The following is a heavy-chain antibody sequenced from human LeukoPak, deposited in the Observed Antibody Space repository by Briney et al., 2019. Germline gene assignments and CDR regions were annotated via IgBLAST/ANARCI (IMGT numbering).Heavy chain of an antibody. J-gene: IGHJ4*02. CDR2: ISSNGGST. V-gene: IGHV3-64*01. D-gene: IGHD4-17*01. Sequence: GGSLRLSCAPSGFTFSSYAMHWVRHAPGKGLEYVSAISSNGGSTYYANSVKGRLTISRDNSKNTLYLQMGSLRAEDMAVYYCARSVTTIRFDYWGQGTLVTVSS. CDR1: GFTFSSYA. CDR3: ARSVTTIRFDY.